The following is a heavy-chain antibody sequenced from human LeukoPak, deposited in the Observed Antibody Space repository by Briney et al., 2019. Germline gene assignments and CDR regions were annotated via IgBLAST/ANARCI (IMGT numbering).Heavy chain of an antibody. V-gene: IGHV4-59*06. D-gene: IGHD3-22*01. Sequence: SETLSLTCTVSGGSISSYYWSWIRQHPGKGLEWIGYIYYSGSTYYNPSLKSRVTISVDTSKNQFSLKLSSVTAADTAVYYCARGKKDYYDSSGYDAFDIWGQGTMVTVSS. J-gene: IGHJ3*02. CDR3: ARGKKDYYDSSGYDAFDI. CDR2: IYYSGST. CDR1: GGSISSYY.